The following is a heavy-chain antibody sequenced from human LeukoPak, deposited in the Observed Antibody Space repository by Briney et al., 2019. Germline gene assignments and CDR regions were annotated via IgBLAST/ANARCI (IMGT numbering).Heavy chain of an antibody. V-gene: IGHV3-21*01. J-gene: IGHJ4*02. Sequence: GGSLRLSCAASGFTFSSYSMNWVRQAPGKGLEWVSSISSSSSYIYYADSVKGRFTISRDNAKNSLYLQMNSLRAEDTAVYYCARARASYGFGEFNFDYWGQGTLVTVSS. D-gene: IGHD3-10*01. CDR1: GFTFSSYS. CDR3: ARARASYGFGEFNFDY. CDR2: ISSSSSYI.